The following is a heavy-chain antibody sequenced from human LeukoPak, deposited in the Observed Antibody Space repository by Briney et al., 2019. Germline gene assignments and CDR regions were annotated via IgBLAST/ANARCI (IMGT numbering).Heavy chain of an antibody. J-gene: IGHJ6*03. CDR2: IYSGGST. D-gene: IGHD3-3*01. CDR3: ARVNFWSGSNMIYYYYYMDV. V-gene: IGHV3-66*02. CDR1: GITVSSNY. Sequence: PGGSLRLSCAASGITVSSNYMSWVRQAPGKGLEWVSVIYSGGSTYYADSVKGRFTISRDNSKNTLYLQMNSLRAEDTAVYYCARVNFWSGSNMIYYYYYMDVWGKGTTVTVSS.